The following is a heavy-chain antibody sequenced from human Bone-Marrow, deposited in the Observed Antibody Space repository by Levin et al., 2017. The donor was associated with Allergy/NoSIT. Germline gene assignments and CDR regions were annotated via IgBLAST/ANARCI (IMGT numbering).Heavy chain of an antibody. Sequence: SVKVSCKVSGDSFIDHGIIWVLQAPGQGLEWMGGIIPRFGTPNYAQKFKDRVTIIADASTATVYVEVSGLRSEDTAVDYCTRGESWEWQLRWGFDYWGQGTLVAVSS. CDR2: IIPRFGTP. D-gene: IGHD1-26*01. J-gene: IGHJ4*02. CDR1: GDSFIDHG. CDR3: TRGESWEWQLRWGFDY. V-gene: IGHV1-69*13.